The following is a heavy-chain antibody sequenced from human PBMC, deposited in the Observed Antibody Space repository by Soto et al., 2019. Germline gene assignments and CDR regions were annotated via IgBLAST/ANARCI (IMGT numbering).Heavy chain of an antibody. CDR3: ADGDGLDV. J-gene: IGHJ6*02. V-gene: IGHV3-15*07. Sequence: EVQLVESRGGLVKPGGSLRLSCAGSGFTISDAWMNRVRQTPWKGLEWVGRIKSKSHGGTTDYAAPVRGRFTISRDDSKNTLYLQMNSLTTEDTAVYYCADGDGLDVWGPGTTVTVSS. D-gene: IGHD3-16*01. CDR2: IKSKSHGGTT. CDR1: GFTISDAW.